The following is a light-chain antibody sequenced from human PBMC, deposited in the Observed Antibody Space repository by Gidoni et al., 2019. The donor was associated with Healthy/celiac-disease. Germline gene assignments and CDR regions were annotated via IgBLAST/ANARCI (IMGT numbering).Light chain of an antibody. J-gene: IGKJ3*01. CDR1: QSLLHSTGYNY. V-gene: IGKV2-28*01. Sequence: DIVMTQSPLSLPVTPGEPASISCRSSQSLLHSTGYNYLDWYLQKPGQSPQLLIYLGSNRASGVPDRFSGSGSGTDFTLKISRVEAEDFGVYYCMQALQTPYTFGPGTKVDIK. CDR2: LGS. CDR3: MQALQTPYT.